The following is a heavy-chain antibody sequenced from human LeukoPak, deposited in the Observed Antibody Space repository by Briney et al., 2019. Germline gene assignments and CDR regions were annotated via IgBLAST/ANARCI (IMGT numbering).Heavy chain of an antibody. Sequence: GRSLRLSCAASGFTFSSYAMHWVRQAPGKGLEWVAVISYDGSNKYYADSEKGRFTISRDNSKNTLYLQMNSLRAEDTAVYYCARDYWMTTVTSYFDYWGQGTLVTVSS. V-gene: IGHV3-30-3*01. J-gene: IGHJ4*02. D-gene: IGHD4-11*01. CDR1: GFTFSSYA. CDR3: ARDYWMTTVTSYFDY. CDR2: ISYDGSNK.